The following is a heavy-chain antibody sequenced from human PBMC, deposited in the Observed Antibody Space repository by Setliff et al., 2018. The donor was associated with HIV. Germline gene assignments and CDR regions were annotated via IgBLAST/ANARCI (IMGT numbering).Heavy chain of an antibody. CDR1: GGSISSYSMN. D-gene: IGHD5-18*01. V-gene: IGHV4-39*01. J-gene: IGHJ4*02. Sequence: SETLSLTCSVSGGSISSYSMNWVRQPPGKGLEWIGSIFYSGSTYYNASLKSRVTISVDTSKNQFSLKLSSVTAADTAVYYCARTYYGYSYGTYYFDYWGQGTLVTVSS. CDR2: IFYSGST. CDR3: ARTYYGYSYGTYYFDY.